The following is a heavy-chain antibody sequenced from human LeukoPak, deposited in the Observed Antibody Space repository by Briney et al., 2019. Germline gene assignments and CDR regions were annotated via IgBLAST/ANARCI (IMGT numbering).Heavy chain of an antibody. V-gene: IGHV1-69*13. J-gene: IGHJ4*02. CDR2: IIPIFGTA. Sequence: ASVKVSCKASGGTFSSYAISWVRQAPGQGLEWMGGIIPIFGTANYAQKFQGRVTITADESTSTAYMELSSLRSEDTAVYYCASSSGYYGSGRFDYWGQGTLVTVSS. CDR3: ASSSGYYGSGRFDY. CDR1: GGTFSSYA. D-gene: IGHD3-10*01.